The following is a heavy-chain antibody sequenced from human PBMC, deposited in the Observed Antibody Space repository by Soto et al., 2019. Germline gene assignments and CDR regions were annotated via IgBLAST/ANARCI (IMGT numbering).Heavy chain of an antibody. D-gene: IGHD2-2*01. CDR2: IIQDGSER. Sequence: GGSLRLSCAASGFTFNGYWMSWVRQAPGKGLEWVASIIQDGSERYYVDSVKGRFTISRDNAKSSLSLQMNSLRGEGTAVWFCARAGGFCSGPSLNCWFNPGGQGNLVT. V-gene: IGHV3-7*01. CDR1: GFTFNGYW. J-gene: IGHJ5*02. CDR3: ARAGGFCSGPSLNCWFNP.